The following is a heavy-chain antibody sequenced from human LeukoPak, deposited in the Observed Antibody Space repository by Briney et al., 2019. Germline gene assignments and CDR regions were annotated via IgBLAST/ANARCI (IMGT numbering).Heavy chain of an antibody. CDR3: ARGTAAAAGIDY. CDR2: IDSDGSGT. J-gene: IGHJ4*02. V-gene: IGHV3-74*01. D-gene: IGHD6-13*01. Sequence: GGSLRLSCAASGFTFSSYWMHWVRQAPGKVLVWVSHIDSDGSGTTYGDSAKGRFTISRDNAKNTLYLQMNSLRAEDTAVYYCARGTAAAAGIDYWGKGILVTVSS. CDR1: GFTFSSYW.